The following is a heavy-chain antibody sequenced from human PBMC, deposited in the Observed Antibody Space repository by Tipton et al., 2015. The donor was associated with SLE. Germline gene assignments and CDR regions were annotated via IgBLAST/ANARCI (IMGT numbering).Heavy chain of an antibody. Sequence: TLSLTCAVYGGSFSGYYWSWIRQPPGKGLEWIGEINHSGSTNYNPSLKSRVTISVDTSKKQFSLKLSSVTAADTAVYYCARDLYDNSGGDAFDIWGQGTMVTVSS. CDR2: INHSGST. CDR1: GGSFSGYY. CDR3: ARDLYDNSGGDAFDI. V-gene: IGHV4-34*01. J-gene: IGHJ3*02. D-gene: IGHD3-22*01.